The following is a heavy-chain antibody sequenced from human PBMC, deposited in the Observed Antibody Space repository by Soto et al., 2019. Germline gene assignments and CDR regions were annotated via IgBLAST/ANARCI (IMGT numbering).Heavy chain of an antibody. CDR1: GYTFTSYY. V-gene: IGHV1-46*01. J-gene: IGHJ5*02. CDR2: ISPSGGST. Sequence: ASVKVSCKASGYTFTSYYMHWVRQAPGQGLEWMGIISPSGGSTSYAQKFQGRVTMTRDTSTSTVYMELSSLRSEDTAVYYCAREGAYYYDSSGYRNWFDPWGQGTLVTVSS. D-gene: IGHD3-22*01. CDR3: AREGAYYYDSSGYRNWFDP.